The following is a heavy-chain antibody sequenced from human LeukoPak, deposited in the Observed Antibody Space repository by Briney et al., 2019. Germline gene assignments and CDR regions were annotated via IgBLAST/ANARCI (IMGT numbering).Heavy chain of an antibody. CDR2: ISSSSSYI. J-gene: IGHJ4*02. D-gene: IGHD1-26*01. CDR3: ARAEVGATNY. Sequence: GGSLRLSCAASGFTFSSYSMNWVRQAPGKGLEWVSSISSSSSYIYYADSVKGRFTISRDNAKNSLYPQMNSLRAEDTAVYYCARAEVGATNYWGQGALVTVSS. V-gene: IGHV3-21*01. CDR1: GFTFSSYS.